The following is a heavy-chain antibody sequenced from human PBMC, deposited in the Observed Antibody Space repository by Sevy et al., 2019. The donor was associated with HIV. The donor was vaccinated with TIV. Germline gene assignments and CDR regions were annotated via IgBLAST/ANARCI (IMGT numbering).Heavy chain of an antibody. V-gene: IGHV3-53*01. J-gene: IGHJ6*02. CDR2: IYSGGNT. CDR3: ARDQGLAARNYYYYYGMDV. Sequence: GGSLRLSCAASGFTVRNNYMSWVRQAPGKGLEWVSTIYSGGNTYYADSVKGRFTISRDNSKNTLYLQMNSLRAEDTAVYYCARDQGLAARNYYYYYGMDVWGQGTTVTVSS. D-gene: IGHD6-6*01. CDR1: GFTVRNNY.